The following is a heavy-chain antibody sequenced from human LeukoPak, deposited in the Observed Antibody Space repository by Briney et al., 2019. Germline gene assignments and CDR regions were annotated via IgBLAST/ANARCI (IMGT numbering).Heavy chain of an antibody. D-gene: IGHD6-19*01. CDR2: IYTSGST. J-gene: IGHJ4*02. CDR1: GGSISSYY. Sequence: SETLSLTCTVSGGSISSYYRSWIRQPAGKGLEWIGRIYTSGSTNYNPSLKSRVTMSVDTSKNQFSLKLSSVTAADTAVYYCARVHSSGWYGAYYFDYWGQGTLVTVSS. CDR3: ARVHSSGWYGAYYFDY. V-gene: IGHV4-4*07.